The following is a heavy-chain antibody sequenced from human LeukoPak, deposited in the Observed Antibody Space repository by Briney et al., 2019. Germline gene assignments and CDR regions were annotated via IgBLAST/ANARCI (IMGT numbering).Heavy chain of an antibody. Sequence: SQTLSLTCAVSGGSISSGGYSWSWIRQPPGKGLEWIGYIYHSGSTYYNPSLKSRVTISVDRSKNQFSLKLSSVTAADTAVYYCARTVVVPAAMPYYFGYWGQGTLVTVSS. CDR1: GGSISSGGYS. V-gene: IGHV4-30-2*01. CDR3: ARTVVVPAAMPYYFGY. D-gene: IGHD2-2*01. CDR2: IYHSGST. J-gene: IGHJ4*02.